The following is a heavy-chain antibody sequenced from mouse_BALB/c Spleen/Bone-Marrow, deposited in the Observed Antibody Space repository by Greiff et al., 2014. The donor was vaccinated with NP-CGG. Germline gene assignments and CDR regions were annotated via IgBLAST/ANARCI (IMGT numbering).Heavy chain of an antibody. CDR2: SNPGGGGT. CDR1: GYAFTNYL. CDR3: ARETGRGFAY. Sequence: VQLEESGAELVRPGASVKVSCKASGYAFTNYLIEWIKQRPGQGLEWIGVSNPGGGGTNYNEKFKGKATPTADKSSSTAYMQLSSLTSDDSAVYFCARETGRGFAYWGQGTLVTVSA. V-gene: IGHV1-54*01. J-gene: IGHJ3*01. D-gene: IGHD3-2*01.